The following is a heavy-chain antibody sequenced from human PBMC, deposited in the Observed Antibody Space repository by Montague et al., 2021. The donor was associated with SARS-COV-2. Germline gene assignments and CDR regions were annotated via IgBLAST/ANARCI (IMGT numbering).Heavy chain of an antibody. Sequence: SDTLSLTYTVSGGSISSSSYYWGWIRQPPGKGLELIGSIYYTGSTYYNPSLKSRVTISVDTSKNQFSLKLSSVTAADTAVYYCARYARLRIVATRSGWFDLWGQGTLVTVSS. CDR3: ARYARLRIVATRSGWFDL. CDR2: IYYTGST. D-gene: IGHD5-12*01. CDR1: GGSISSSSYY. J-gene: IGHJ5*02. V-gene: IGHV4-39*01.